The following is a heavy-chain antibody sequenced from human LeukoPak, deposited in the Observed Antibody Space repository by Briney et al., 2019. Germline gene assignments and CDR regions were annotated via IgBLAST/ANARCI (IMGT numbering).Heavy chain of an antibody. J-gene: IGHJ4*02. CDR1: GGSISSGDFY. D-gene: IGHD6-13*01. Sequence: SETLSLTCTVSGGSISSGDFYWGWIRQPPGKDLEWIGSIYYSGSILYNGSTYYNPSLKSRAAISIDTSRNQFSLKLTSVTAADTAVYFCARGSNIARYFIWGQGTLVTVSS. CDR3: ARGSNIARYFI. CDR2: IYYSGSILYNGST. V-gene: IGHV4-61*08.